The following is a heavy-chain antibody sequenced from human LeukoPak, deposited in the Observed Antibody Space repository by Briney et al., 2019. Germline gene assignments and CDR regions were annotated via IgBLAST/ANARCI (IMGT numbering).Heavy chain of an antibody. CDR2: IQYDGSTK. Sequence: GGTLRLSCAASGFTFSSYGMSWVRQAPGKGLEWVAFIQYDGSTKYYADSVKGRFTISRDNSKNTLYLQMNSLSAEDTAVYYCAKGPYSGTYRAGPYYFDYWGQGTLVTVSS. V-gene: IGHV3-30*02. CDR3: AKGPYSGTYRAGPYYFDY. D-gene: IGHD1-26*01. J-gene: IGHJ4*02. CDR1: GFTFSSYG.